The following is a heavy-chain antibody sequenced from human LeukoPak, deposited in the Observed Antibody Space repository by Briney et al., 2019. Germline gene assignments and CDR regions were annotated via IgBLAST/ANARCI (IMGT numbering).Heavy chain of an antibody. CDR3: ARTDYYDSNGNWFDP. V-gene: IGHV1-8*01. CDR2: MDPNSGNT. CDR1: GHTFTSYD. J-gene: IGHJ5*02. Sequence: GASVKVSCKASGHTFTSYDINWVRQATGQGLEWMGWMDPNSGNTGYAQKFQGRVTMTRNTSINTAYMELSSLRSEDTAVYYCARTDYYDSNGNWFDPWGQGTLVTVSS. D-gene: IGHD3-22*01.